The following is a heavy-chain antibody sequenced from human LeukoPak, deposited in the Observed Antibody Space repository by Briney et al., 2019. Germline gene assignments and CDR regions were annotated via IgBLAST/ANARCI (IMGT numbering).Heavy chain of an antibody. V-gene: IGHV1-46*01. D-gene: IGHD3-9*01. J-gene: IGHJ4*02. Sequence: ASVTVSCTASGYTFTSYYMHWVRQAPGQGLEWMGIINPSGGSTSYAQKFQGRVTMTRDTSTSTVYMELSSLRSEDTAVYYCARRGYDILTGLDYWGQGTLVTVSS. CDR1: GYTFTSYY. CDR3: ARRGYDILTGLDY. CDR2: INPSGGST.